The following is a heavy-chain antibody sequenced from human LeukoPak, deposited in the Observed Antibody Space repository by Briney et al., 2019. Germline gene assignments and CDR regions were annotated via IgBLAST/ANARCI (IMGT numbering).Heavy chain of an antibody. Sequence: GGSLRLSCSASGFTFSSYAMSWVRQAPGKGLEWVAVISYDGSNKYYADSVKGRFTISRDNSKNTLYLQMNSLRAEDTAVYYCAKGKRITIFRGAFDIWGLGTMVTVSS. CDR3: AKGKRITIFRGAFDI. CDR1: GFTFSSYA. D-gene: IGHD3-9*01. J-gene: IGHJ3*02. V-gene: IGHV3-30*18. CDR2: ISYDGSNK.